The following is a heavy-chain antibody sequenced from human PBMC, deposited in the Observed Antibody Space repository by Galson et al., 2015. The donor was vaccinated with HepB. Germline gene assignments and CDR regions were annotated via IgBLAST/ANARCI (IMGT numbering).Heavy chain of an antibody. CDR3: ARAEFTPDAFDI. Sequence: SLRLSCAASGFPFNSYSMNWVRQAPGKGLEWVSSISSSSSYIYYADSVRGRFTISRDNAKNSLYLQMNSLRAADTAVYYCARAEFTPDAFDIWGQGTMVTVSS. CDR2: ISSSSSYI. V-gene: IGHV3-21*01. D-gene: IGHD3-10*01. CDR1: GFPFNSYS. J-gene: IGHJ3*02.